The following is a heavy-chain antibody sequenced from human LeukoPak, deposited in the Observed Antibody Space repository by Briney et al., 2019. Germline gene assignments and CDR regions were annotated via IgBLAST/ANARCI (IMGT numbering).Heavy chain of an antibody. CDR3: ARHVYGEGMVI. D-gene: IGHD4-17*01. Sequence: SETLSLTCTVSGGSLIGYYWGWIRQPPGKGLECIGYIHSSEGTAHNASLKSRLTILLDTSKNQFSLTLSSVTAADTAVYYCARHVYGEGMVIWGKGTTVTVSS. CDR1: GGSLIGYY. V-gene: IGHV4-59*08. CDR2: IHSSEGT. J-gene: IGHJ6*04.